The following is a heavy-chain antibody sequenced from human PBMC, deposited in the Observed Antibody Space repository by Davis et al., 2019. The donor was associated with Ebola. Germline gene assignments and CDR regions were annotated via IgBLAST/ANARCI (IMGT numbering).Heavy chain of an antibody. CDR2: ISGGTGAT. CDR3: VRAAAYCDSTNCYTSYYFDY. Sequence: GESLKISCEASGFSSINYAMSWVRQSPGKGLEWVSAISGGTGATYYADSVKGRFTISKDKSKNTLSLQMNSLGAEDTAVYYCVRAAAYCDSTNCYTSYYFDYWGQGTLVTVSS. V-gene: IGHV3-23*01. D-gene: IGHD2-2*02. J-gene: IGHJ4*02. CDR1: GFSSINYA.